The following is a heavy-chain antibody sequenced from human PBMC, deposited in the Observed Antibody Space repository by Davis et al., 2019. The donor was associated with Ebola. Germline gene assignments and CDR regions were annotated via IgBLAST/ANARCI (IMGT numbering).Heavy chain of an antibody. D-gene: IGHD1-26*01. CDR1: GDSISGYF. J-gene: IGHJ4*02. Sequence: PGGSLRLSCTVSGDSISGYFWSWIRQPPGKGLEWIGNIYSTGNTKYNPSLKSPVTLSVDTSKNQFSLKLSSVTAADTAVYYCAREVGYFDYWGQGMLVTVSS. CDR3: AREVGYFDY. CDR2: IYSTGNT. V-gene: IGHV4-59*01.